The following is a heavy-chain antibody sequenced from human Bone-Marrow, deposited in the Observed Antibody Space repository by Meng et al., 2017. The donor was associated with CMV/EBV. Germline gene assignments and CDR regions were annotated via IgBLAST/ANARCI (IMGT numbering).Heavy chain of an antibody. CDR3: ARGTYCTNGVCPLRWFDP. CDR2: ISYDGSNK. Sequence: GESLKISCAASGFTFSSYAMHWVRQAPGKGLEWVAVISYDGSNKYYADSVKGRFTISRDNSKNTLYLQMNSLRAEDTAVYYCARGTYCTNGVCPLRWFDPWGQGTLVTVSS. CDR1: GFTFSSYA. J-gene: IGHJ5*02. V-gene: IGHV3-30-3*01. D-gene: IGHD2-8*01.